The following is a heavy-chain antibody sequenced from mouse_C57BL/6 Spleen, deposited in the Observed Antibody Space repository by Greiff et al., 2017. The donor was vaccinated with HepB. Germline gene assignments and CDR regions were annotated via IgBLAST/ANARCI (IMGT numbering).Heavy chain of an antibody. CDR2: IHPNSGST. CDR3: ARGPYYYGSSYEDY. Sequence: QVQLQQPGAEPVKPGASVKLSCKASGYTFTSYWMHWVKQRPGQGLEWIGMIHPNSGSTNYNEKFKSKATLTVDKSSSTAYMQLSSLTSEDSAVYYCARGPYYYGSSYEDYWGQGTTLTVSS. V-gene: IGHV1-64*01. J-gene: IGHJ2*01. D-gene: IGHD1-1*01. CDR1: GYTFTSYW.